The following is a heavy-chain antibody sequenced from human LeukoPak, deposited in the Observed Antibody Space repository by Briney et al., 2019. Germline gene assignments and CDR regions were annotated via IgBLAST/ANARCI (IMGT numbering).Heavy chain of an antibody. Sequence: GGSLRLSCAASRFTFSDYWMHWVRQAPGKGLVWVSRINSDASRPSYADSVKGRFTISRDNAKNTLYLQMNSLRVEDMALYYCARETREAGSGDHQTDSFDIWGQGTMVSVSS. D-gene: IGHD2-15*01. V-gene: IGHV3-74*01. CDR2: INSDASRP. CDR3: ARETREAGSGDHQTDSFDI. J-gene: IGHJ3*02. CDR1: RFTFSDYW.